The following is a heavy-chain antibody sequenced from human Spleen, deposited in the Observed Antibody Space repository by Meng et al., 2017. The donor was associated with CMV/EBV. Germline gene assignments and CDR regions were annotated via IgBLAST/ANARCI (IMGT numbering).Heavy chain of an antibody. CDR3: ARGSPPPGGEFPTRGLDS. CDR1: GGTFNNYL. Sequence: SVKVSCKASGGTFNNYLLNWVRQAPGQGLEWMGGISPIYGRPYYAQRLQGRVAITTDGSTAYMELRSLRSHDTAVYYCARGSPPPGGEFPTRGLDSWGQGTLVTVSS. D-gene: IGHD3-10*01. CDR2: ISPIYGRP. J-gene: IGHJ4*02. V-gene: IGHV1-69*05.